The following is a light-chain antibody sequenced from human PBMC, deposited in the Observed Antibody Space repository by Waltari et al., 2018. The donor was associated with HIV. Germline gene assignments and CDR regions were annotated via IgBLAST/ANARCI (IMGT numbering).Light chain of an antibody. V-gene: IGLV2-8*01. Sequence: QSALTQPPSASGSPGQSVAISCTGSSNDIGTYTFVSWYQHHPGKAPKLLIYDVTRRPPGIPDRFSGTKSGYTAPLTVSDLQVEDEADYYCVSYTEKDTFLLFGGGTKLAV. CDR2: DVT. CDR3: VSYTEKDTFLL. CDR1: SNDIGTYTF. J-gene: IGLJ2*01.